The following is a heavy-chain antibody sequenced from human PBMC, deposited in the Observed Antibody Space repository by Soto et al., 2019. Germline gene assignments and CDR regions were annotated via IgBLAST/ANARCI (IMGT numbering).Heavy chain of an antibody. CDR3: ARDRDRHSSGLPSFDP. CDR2: IYYTGTH. V-gene: IGHV4-59*02. CDR1: GGSASNYY. J-gene: IGHJ5*02. Sequence: AETLSLTCSVSGGSASNYYWSWVRQPPGKRLKWIGYIYYTGTHDYNPSLRGRATISVDTSKDQFSLKLTSVTAADTAVYYCARDRDRHSSGLPSFDPWGQGILVTVSS. D-gene: IGHD3-22*01.